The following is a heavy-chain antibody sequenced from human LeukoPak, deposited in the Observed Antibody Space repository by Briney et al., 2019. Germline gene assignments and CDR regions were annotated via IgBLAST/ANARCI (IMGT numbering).Heavy chain of an antibody. J-gene: IGHJ4*02. CDR1: GFTFSSYG. Sequence: GGSLSLSCAASGFTFSSYGMHWVRQAPGKGLEWVALIWYDGSNKHYTDSVKGRFTISRDNSKNTLYLQMNSLRAEDTAVYYCASPSDDYGDYVGLDYWGQGILVTVSS. D-gene: IGHD4-17*01. V-gene: IGHV3-33*01. CDR3: ASPSDDYGDYVGLDY. CDR2: IWYDGSNK.